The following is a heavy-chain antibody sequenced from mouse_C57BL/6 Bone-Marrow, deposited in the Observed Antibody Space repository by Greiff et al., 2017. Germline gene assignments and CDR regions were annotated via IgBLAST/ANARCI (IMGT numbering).Heavy chain of an antibody. V-gene: IGHV8-8*01. Sequence: QVTLKESGPGILQPSPTLSLTCSFSGFSLSTFGMGVGWIRQPSGKGLEWLAHIWWDDATYYNTAMQNRLTISKDTSTNQVFLKIANVDTADTATDYCCRIDGSSPGWFAYWGQGTLVTVSA. CDR1: GFSLSTFGMG. CDR3: CRIDGSSPGWFAY. D-gene: IGHD1-1*01. J-gene: IGHJ3*01. CDR2: IWWDDAT.